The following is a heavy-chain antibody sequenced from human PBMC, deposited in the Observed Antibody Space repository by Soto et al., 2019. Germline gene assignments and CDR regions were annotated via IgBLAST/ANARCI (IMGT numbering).Heavy chain of an antibody. CDR2: IYYSGSA. Sequence: QVQLQESGPGLVKPWETLSLTCTVSGGSINNYYWSWIRQPPGKGLEWIGYIYYSGSATYSPSLKSRVTMSVDTSKNQFSLKLTSVTAADTAVYYCARDRGSYWRGDFDSWGQGTLVIVSS. CDR1: GGSINNYY. CDR3: ARDRGSYWRGDFDS. V-gene: IGHV4-59*01. D-gene: IGHD1-26*01. J-gene: IGHJ4*02.